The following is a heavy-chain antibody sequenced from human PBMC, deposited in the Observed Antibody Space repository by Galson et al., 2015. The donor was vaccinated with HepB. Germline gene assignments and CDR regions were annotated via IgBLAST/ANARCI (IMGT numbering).Heavy chain of an antibody. Sequence: ETLSLTCAVSGGSISSSNWWSWVRQLPGKGLEWIGEIYHSGSTNYNASLKSRVTISVDKSKNQFSLKLSSVTAADTAVYYCARDRGGAVAGFRLVYWGQGTLVTVSS. CDR2: IYHSGST. V-gene: IGHV4-4*02. CDR3: ARDRGGAVAGFRLVY. J-gene: IGHJ4*02. CDR1: GGSISSSNW. D-gene: IGHD6-19*01.